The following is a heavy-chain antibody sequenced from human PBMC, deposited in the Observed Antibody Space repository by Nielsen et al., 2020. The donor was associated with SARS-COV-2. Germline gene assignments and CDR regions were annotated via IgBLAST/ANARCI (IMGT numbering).Heavy chain of an antibody. CDR3: ARGGRITFGGADDAFDI. J-gene: IGHJ3*02. CDR2: IYHSGRT. V-gene: IGHV4-30-2*01. Sequence: SETLSLTCAGAGGSISSGGYSWSWIRQPPGKGLEWIGYIYHSGRTYYNPSLKSRVTISVDRSKNQFSLKLSSVTAADTAVYYCARGGRITFGGADDAFDIWGQGTMVTVSS. CDR1: GGSISSGGYS. D-gene: IGHD3-16*01.